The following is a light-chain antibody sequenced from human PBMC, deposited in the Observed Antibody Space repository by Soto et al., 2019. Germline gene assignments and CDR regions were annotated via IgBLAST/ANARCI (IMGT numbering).Light chain of an antibody. Sequence: QSARTHPLSVSGSPGESVTISCTGTSSDVGGYDYVSWYQQHPGKAPKLMIYDVGKRPSGVPDRLSGSKSDNTASLTISGLQAEDQADYYCCSYAGSYTRVFGTGTKVTVL. J-gene: IGLJ1*01. CDR2: DVG. CDR1: SSDVGGYDY. V-gene: IGLV2-11*01. CDR3: CSYAGSYTRV.